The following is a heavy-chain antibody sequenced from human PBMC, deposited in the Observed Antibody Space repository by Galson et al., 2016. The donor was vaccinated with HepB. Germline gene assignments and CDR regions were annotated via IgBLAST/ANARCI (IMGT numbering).Heavy chain of an antibody. CDR1: GYTFNNYY. J-gene: IGHJ6*02. CDR3: ARDRCTDYDILTGYFCGMDV. V-gene: IGHV1-18*04. Sequence: SVKVSCKASGYTFNNYYITWVRQAPGQGLEWLGWIRAYSGDTNYAQKLQGRVTVTTDTSTSTAYMELRSLRSDDSAVYYCARDRCTDYDILTGYFCGMDVWGQGTTVTVSS. CDR2: IRAYSGDT. D-gene: IGHD3-9*01.